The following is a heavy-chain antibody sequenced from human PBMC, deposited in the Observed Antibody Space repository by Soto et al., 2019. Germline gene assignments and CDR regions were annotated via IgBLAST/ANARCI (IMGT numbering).Heavy chain of an antibody. J-gene: IGHJ3*01. CDR2: MTYGGATG. CDR3: ARVRLSIAVNDALDV. V-gene: IGHV3-30*14. CDR1: GFTFSDYV. D-gene: IGHD3-3*02. Sequence: QARLVESGGGVVQPGTSLRLSCAASGFTFSDYVIHWGRQAAGKGLEWVASMTYGGATGYYADSVKGRFTTSRDNSKRALSLQMNTLRPDDTAVYYCARVRLSIAVNDALDVWGQGTTVTVSS.